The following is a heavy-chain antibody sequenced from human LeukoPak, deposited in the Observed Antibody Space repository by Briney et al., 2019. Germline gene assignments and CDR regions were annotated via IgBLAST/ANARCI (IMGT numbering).Heavy chain of an antibody. Sequence: PGGSLRLSCAASGFTFSSYAMHWVRQAPGKGLEWVAVISYDGSNKYYADPVKGRFTISRDNSKDTLYLQMNSLRAEDTAVYYCARDRWGCSSTSCYPSGYFDYWGQGTLVTVSS. D-gene: IGHD2-2*01. CDR1: GFTFSSYA. V-gene: IGHV3-30*04. CDR2: ISYDGSNK. CDR3: ARDRWGCSSTSCYPSGYFDY. J-gene: IGHJ4*02.